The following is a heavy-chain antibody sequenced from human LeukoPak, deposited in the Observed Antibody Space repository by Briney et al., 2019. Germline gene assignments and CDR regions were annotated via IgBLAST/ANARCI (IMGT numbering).Heavy chain of an antibody. CDR1: GFTVSSYS. J-gene: IGHJ4*02. Sequence: GGSLRLSCAASGFTVSSYSMNWVRQAPGKGLEWVSVIYSGGSTYYADSVKGRFTISRDNSKNTLYLQMNSLRAEDTAVYYCVSGWYGALADYWGQGTLVTVSS. V-gene: IGHV3-53*01. CDR2: IYSGGST. CDR3: VSGWYGALADY. D-gene: IGHD6-19*01.